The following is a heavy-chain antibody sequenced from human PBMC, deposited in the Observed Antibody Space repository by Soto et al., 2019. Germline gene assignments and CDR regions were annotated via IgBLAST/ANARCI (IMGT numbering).Heavy chain of an antibody. D-gene: IGHD2-2*02. J-gene: IGHJ4*02. CDR2: IFSSGST. CDR3: ARDSVAAIDY. V-gene: IGHV4-4*08. Sequence: SETLSLSCTVSGASISSYFWSWIRQPPGKGLAWIGYIFSSGSTNYNPSLQGRVTMTTDTSTSTAYMELRSLRSDDTAVYYCARDSVAAIDYWGQGTLVTVSS. CDR1: GASISSYF.